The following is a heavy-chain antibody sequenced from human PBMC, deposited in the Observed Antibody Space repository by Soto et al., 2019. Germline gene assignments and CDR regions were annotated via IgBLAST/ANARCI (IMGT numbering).Heavy chain of an antibody. CDR3: ARSFGWYAIDH. V-gene: IGHV4-4*02. J-gene: IGHJ4*02. D-gene: IGHD6-19*01. CDR1: SASIITEQR. Sequence: QMQLQESGPGLVKPSETLSLTCAVSSASIITEQRWTWVRQPPGKGLEWIGEIHHSGSTNNNPSLRGRVTMSVDKSKNQFSLNLNSVTAADTALYYGARSFGWYAIDHWGQGTLVIVSS. CDR2: IHHSGST.